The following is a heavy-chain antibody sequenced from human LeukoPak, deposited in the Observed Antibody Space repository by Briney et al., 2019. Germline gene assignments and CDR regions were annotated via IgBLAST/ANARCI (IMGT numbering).Heavy chain of an antibody. V-gene: IGHV4-59*01. Sequence: SETLSLTCTVSGGSISSYYWSWIRQPPGKGLEWIGYIYYSGSTNYNPSLKSRVTISVDTPKNQFSLKLSSVTAADTAVYYCARQSKWELSLFDYWGQGTLVTVSS. CDR2: IYYSGST. J-gene: IGHJ4*02. CDR1: GGSISSYY. CDR3: ARQSKWELSLFDY. D-gene: IGHD1-26*01.